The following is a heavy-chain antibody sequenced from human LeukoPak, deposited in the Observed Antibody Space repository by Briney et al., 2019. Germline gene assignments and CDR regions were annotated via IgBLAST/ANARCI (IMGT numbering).Heavy chain of an antibody. CDR1: GFTFDDFG. CDR2: ISWNSGSI. V-gene: IGHV3-9*01. J-gene: IGHJ4*02. Sequence: PGGSLRLSCAGSGFTFDDFGMHWVRQSPGKGLEGVSGISWNSGSIGYADSVKGRFTISRDNAKNSLYLQMNSLRAEDTALYYCAKERHRSSWYIGSEWGQGTLVTVSS. D-gene: IGHD6-13*01. CDR3: AKERHRSSWYIGSE.